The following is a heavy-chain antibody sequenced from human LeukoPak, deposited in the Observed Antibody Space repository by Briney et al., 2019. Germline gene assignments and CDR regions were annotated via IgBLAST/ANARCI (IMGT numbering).Heavy chain of an antibody. V-gene: IGHV3-66*01. CDR1: GFTVSSNY. J-gene: IGHJ4*02. D-gene: IGHD6-6*01. CDR2: IYSGGST. CDR3: ARVSDSLVYFDY. Sequence: PGGSLRLSCAASGFTVSSNYMSWVRQAPGKGLEWVSVIYSGGSTYYADSVKGRFTISRDNSKNTLYLQMNSLRAEDTAVYYCARVSDSLVYFDYWGQGTLVNVSS.